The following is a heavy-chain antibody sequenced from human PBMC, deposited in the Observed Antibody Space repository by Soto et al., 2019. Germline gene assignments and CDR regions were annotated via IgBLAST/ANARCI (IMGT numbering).Heavy chain of an antibody. J-gene: IGHJ4*02. CDR1: GYTFTSYD. CDR3: AGVRRDGYNYYFDY. CDR2: MNPNSGNT. V-gene: IGHV1-8*01. Sequence: ASVKVSCKASGYTFTSYDINWVRQATGQGLEWMGWMNPNSGNTGYAQKFQGRVTMTRNTSISTAYMELSSLRSEDTAVYYCAGVRRDGYNYYFDYWGQGTLVTVSS. D-gene: IGHD5-12*01.